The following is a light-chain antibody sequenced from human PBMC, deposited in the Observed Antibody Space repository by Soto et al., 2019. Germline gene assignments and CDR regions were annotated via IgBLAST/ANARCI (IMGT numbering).Light chain of an antibody. Sequence: EIEMTQSPATLSVSVGERATLSCRASQTISSCLAWYQQKPGQAPRLLIYKASTLNSGVPSRFSGSGSGTEFTLTISSLQTDDFATYYWQQYHSYSVAFGQGTRVELK. CDR3: QQYHSYSVA. CDR1: QTISSC. J-gene: IGKJ5*01. CDR2: KAS. V-gene: IGKV1-5*03.